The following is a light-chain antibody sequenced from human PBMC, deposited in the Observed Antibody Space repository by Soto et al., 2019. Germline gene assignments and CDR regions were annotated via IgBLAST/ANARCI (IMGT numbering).Light chain of an antibody. J-gene: IGKJ2*01. CDR3: QKYNNWPPGVMYT. V-gene: IGKV3-15*01. CDR2: GAS. Sequence: EIVMTQSPATLSVSPGERATLSCRASQSGSSNLAWYQQKPGQAPRLLIYGASTRATGIPARFSGSGSGTEVTHPISSLQSEDFVVYYCQKYNNWPPGVMYTFGQGTKLEIK. CDR1: QSGSSN.